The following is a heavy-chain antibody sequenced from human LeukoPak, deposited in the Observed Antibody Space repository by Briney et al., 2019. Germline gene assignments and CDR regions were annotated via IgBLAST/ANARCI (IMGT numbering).Heavy chain of an antibody. CDR1: GGSISSYY. Sequence: PSETQSLTCTVSGGSISSYYWSWIRQPPGKGLEWIGYIYYSGSTNYNPSLKSRVTISVDTSKNQFSLKLSSVTAADTAVYYCARASKVVVITSGAFDIWGQGTMVTVSS. V-gene: IGHV4-59*01. J-gene: IGHJ3*02. D-gene: IGHD3-22*01. CDR3: ARASKVVVITSGAFDI. CDR2: IYYSGST.